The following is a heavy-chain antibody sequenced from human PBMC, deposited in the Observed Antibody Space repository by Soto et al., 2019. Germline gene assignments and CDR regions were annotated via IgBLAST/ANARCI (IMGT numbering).Heavy chain of an antibody. D-gene: IGHD6-13*01. CDR3: AKDLLRYSSRIWYFDL. J-gene: IGHJ2*01. V-gene: IGHV3-23*01. CDR2: ISGSGGST. CDR1: GFTFSSYA. Sequence: GGSLRLSCEASGFTFSSYAMSWVRQAPGKGLEWVSAISGSGGSTYYADSVKGRFTISRDNSKNTLYLQMNSLRAEDTAVYYCAKDLLRYSSRIWYFDLWGRGTLVTVSS.